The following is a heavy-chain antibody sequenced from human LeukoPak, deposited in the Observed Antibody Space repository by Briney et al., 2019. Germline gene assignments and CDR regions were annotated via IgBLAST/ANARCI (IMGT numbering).Heavy chain of an antibody. J-gene: IGHJ4*02. CDR3: ARVGYAVPDY. CDR2: ISSSSSTI. V-gene: IGHV3-48*01. D-gene: IGHD2-8*01. Sequence: GGSLRLSCAASGFTFSSYSMNWVRQAPGKGLEWVSYISSSSSTIYYADSVKGRFTISRDNAKNSLYLQMNSLRAEVTAVYYCARVGYAVPDYWGQGTLVTVSS. CDR1: GFTFSSYS.